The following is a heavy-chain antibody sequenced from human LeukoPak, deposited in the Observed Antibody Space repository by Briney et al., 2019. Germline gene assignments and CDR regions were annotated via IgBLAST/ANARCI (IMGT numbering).Heavy chain of an antibody. Sequence: ASVKVSCKASGYTFNVYYMHWVRQAPGQGPEWMGWINPNSGDTNYAQKFQGRVTMTRDTSISTAYMELSRLRSDDTAIYYCARGSGYSHWGQGTLVTVSS. V-gene: IGHV1-2*02. D-gene: IGHD3-3*01. CDR1: GYTFNVYY. CDR3: ARGSGYSH. J-gene: IGHJ4*02. CDR2: INPNSGDT.